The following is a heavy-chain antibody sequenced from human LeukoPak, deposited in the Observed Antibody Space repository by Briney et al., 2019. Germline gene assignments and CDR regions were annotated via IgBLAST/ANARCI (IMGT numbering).Heavy chain of an antibody. CDR2: IKQDGSEK. D-gene: IGHD2-2*01. CDR3: ARDIVVVPAANSWFDP. CDR1: GFTFSSYW. V-gene: IGHV3-7*03. Sequence: GGSLRLSCAASGFTFSSYWMSWVRQAPGKGLEWVANIKQDGSEKYYVESVKGRFTISRDNAKNSLYLQMNSLRAEDTAVYYCARDIVVVPAANSWFDPWGQGTLVTVSS. J-gene: IGHJ5*02.